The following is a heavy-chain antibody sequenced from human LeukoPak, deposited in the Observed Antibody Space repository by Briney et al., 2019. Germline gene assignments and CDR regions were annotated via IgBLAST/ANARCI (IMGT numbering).Heavy chain of an antibody. CDR1: GYTFTGYY. CDR2: ITPNSGDK. D-gene: IGHD3-10*01. Sequence: ASLRVSCKASGYTFTGYYMHWVRQAPGHRLEWMGRITPNSGDKNYAQKFQGRVTMTRDTSISTAYMELSRLRSDDTAVYYCAREMVRGVMVYWGQGTLVTVSS. J-gene: IGHJ4*02. V-gene: IGHV1-2*06. CDR3: AREMVRGVMVY.